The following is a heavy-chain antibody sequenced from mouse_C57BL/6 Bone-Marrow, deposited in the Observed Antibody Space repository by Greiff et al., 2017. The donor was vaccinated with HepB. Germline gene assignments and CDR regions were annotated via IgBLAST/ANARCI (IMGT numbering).Heavy chain of an antibody. Sequence: QVQLQQSGAELVKPGASVKISFKASGYTFTDYYINWVKQRPGQGLEWIGKIGPGSGSTYYNEKFKGKATLTADKSSSTAYMQLSSLTSEDSAVYFCTYDYDPWFAYWGQGTLVTVSA. CDR3: TYDYDPWFAY. J-gene: IGHJ3*01. CDR2: IGPGSGST. V-gene: IGHV1-77*01. CDR1: GYTFTDYY. D-gene: IGHD2-4*01.